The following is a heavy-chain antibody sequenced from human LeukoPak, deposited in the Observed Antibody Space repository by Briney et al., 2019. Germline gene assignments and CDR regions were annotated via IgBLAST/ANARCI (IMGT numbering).Heavy chain of an antibody. CDR2: LWYDGSNK. Sequence: PGRSLRLSCAASGFTLSNYGMHWVRQAPGKGLEWVAVLWYDGSNKYYADSVRGRFTISRDTSKNTLYLQMNSLRAEDTAVYYCAKSQPGGGDYFDYWGQGTLVAVSS. J-gene: IGHJ4*02. CDR1: GFTLSNYG. V-gene: IGHV3-33*06. CDR3: AKSQPGGGDYFDY. D-gene: IGHD3-10*01.